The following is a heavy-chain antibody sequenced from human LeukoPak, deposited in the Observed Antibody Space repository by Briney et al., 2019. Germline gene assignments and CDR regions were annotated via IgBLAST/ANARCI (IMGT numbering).Heavy chain of an antibody. D-gene: IGHD1-26*01. CDR3: ARDAGSGSEFDY. CDR1: GGSISSYY. V-gene: IGHV4-59*01. J-gene: IGHJ4*02. CDR2: IYYSGST. Sequence: SETLSLTCTVSGGSISSYYWSWIRQPPGKGLEWIGYIYYSGSTNYNPSLKSRVTISVDTSKSQFSLKLSSVTAADTAVYYCARDAGSGSEFDYWGQGTLVTVSS.